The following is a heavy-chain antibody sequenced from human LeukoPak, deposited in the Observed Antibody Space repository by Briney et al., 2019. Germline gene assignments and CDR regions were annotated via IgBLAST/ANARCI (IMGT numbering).Heavy chain of an antibody. J-gene: IGHJ5*01. V-gene: IGHV3-74*01. CDR3: VRDWDHFDFDS. D-gene: IGHD3-9*01. Sequence: GGSLRLSCAASGFTFGNYWMHWVRQAPGKGLAWVSRIKGDGSHTIYADSVKGRFTISRDNAKNTLYLQMKSLRAEDTAVYYCVRDWDHFDFDSWGQGTLVTVSS. CDR2: IKGDGSHT. CDR1: GFTFGNYW.